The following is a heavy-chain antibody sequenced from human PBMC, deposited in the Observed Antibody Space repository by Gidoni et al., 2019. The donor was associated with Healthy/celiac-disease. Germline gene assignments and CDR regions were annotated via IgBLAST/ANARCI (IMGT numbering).Heavy chain of an antibody. CDR3: AKRSSGWKSHLLDYYYMDV. CDR2: ISGSGGST. Sequence: EVQLLESGGGLVQPGGSLRLSCAASGFTFSSYAMSWVRQAPGKGLEWVSAISGSGGSTYYADSVKGRFTISRDNSKNTLYLQMNSLRAEDTAVYYCAKRSSGWKSHLLDYYYMDVWGKGTTVTVSS. V-gene: IGHV3-23*01. D-gene: IGHD6-19*01. J-gene: IGHJ6*03. CDR1: GFTFSSYA.